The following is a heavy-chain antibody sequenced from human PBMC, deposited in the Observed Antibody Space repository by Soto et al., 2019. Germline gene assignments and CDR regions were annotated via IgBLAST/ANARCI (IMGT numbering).Heavy chain of an antibody. V-gene: IGHV3-73*02. CDR3: TRQWDSFTVAPNWFDP. Sequence: EVQLVESGGGLVQPGGSLKLSCAASGFTFSGSAMHWVRQASGKGLEWVGRIRSKANSYATAYAASVKGRFTISRDDSKNTAYLQMNSLKTEDTAVYYCTRQWDSFTVAPNWFDPWGQGTLVTVSS. CDR1: GFTFSGSA. D-gene: IGHD1-26*01. J-gene: IGHJ5*02. CDR2: IRSKANSYAT.